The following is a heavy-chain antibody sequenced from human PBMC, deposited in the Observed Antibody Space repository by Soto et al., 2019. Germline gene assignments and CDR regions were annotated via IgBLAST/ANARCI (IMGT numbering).Heavy chain of an antibody. J-gene: IGHJ6*02. CDR1: GGSFSGNY. CDR2: INHSGST. Sequence: QVQLQQWGAGLLKPSETLSLTCAVYGGSFSGNYWSWIRQPPGKGLEWIGEINHSGSTNYNPSLKSRVTISVDTSKNQFSLKLSSVTAADTAVYYCARTSCGGDCYSPGAYCMDVWGQGTTVTVSS. CDR3: ARTSCGGDCYSPGAYCMDV. D-gene: IGHD2-21*02. V-gene: IGHV4-34*01.